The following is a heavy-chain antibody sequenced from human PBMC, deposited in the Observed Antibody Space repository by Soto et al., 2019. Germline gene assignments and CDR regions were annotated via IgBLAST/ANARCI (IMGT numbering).Heavy chain of an antibody. J-gene: IGHJ5*02. V-gene: IGHV3-21*01. Sequence: GGSLRLSCAASGFTFNTYDMNWVRQAPGKGLEWVSSITTSSAYIYYADSLKGRITISRDNAKNSLFLQMNSLRAEDTAVYYCVRSGTARLLRHSWFDTWGQGTQVTVSS. D-gene: IGHD2-21*01. CDR2: ITTSSAYI. CDR1: GFTFNTYD. CDR3: VRSGTARLLRHSWFDT.